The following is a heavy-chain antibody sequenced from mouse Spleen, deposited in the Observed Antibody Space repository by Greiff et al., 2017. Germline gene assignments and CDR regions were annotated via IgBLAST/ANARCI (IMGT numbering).Heavy chain of an antibody. D-gene: IGHD2-12*01. CDR1: GYTFTSYW. Sequence: LVESGTELVKPGASVKLSCKASGYTFTSYWMHWVKQRPGQGLEWIGNINPSNGGTNYNEKFKSKATLTVDKSSSTAYMQLSSLTSEDSAVYYCAREGPYYNRAMDYWGQGTSVTVSS. J-gene: IGHJ4*01. CDR3: AREGPYYNRAMDY. V-gene: IGHV1-53*01. CDR2: INPSNGGT.